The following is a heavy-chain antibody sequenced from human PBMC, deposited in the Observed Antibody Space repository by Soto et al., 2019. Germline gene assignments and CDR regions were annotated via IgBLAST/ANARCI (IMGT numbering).Heavy chain of an antibody. CDR3: ARGAYYYDSSGYYSQYYFDY. J-gene: IGHJ4*02. CDR1: GGSISSGGYY. V-gene: IGHV4-31*03. CDR2: IYYSGST. D-gene: IGHD3-22*01. Sequence: SETLSLTCTVSGGSISSGGYYWSWIRQHPGKGLEWIGYIYYSGSTYYNPSLKSRVTISVDTSKNQFSLKLSSVTAADTAVYYCARGAYYYDSSGYYSQYYFDYWGQGTLVTVSS.